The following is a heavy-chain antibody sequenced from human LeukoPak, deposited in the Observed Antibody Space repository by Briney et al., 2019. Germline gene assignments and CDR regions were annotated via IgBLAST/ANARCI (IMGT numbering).Heavy chain of an antibody. V-gene: IGHV4-59*08. Sequence: PSETLSLTCTVSGGSISSYYWSWIRQPPGKGLEWIGYIYYSGSTNYNPSLKSRVTISVDTSKNQFSPKLSSVTAADTAVYYCARHPKYSSSWYSFDYWGQGTLVTVSS. D-gene: IGHD6-13*01. J-gene: IGHJ4*02. CDR2: IYYSGST. CDR1: GGSISSYY. CDR3: ARHPKYSSSWYSFDY.